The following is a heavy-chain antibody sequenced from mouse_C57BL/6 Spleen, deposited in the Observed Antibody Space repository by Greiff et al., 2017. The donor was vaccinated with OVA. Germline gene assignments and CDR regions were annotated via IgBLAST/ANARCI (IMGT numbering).Heavy chain of an antibody. CDR1: GYTFTSYW. CDR2: IDPSDSYT. V-gene: IGHV1-59*01. Sequence: QVQLKQPGAELVRPGTSVKLSCTASGYTFTSYWMHWVKQRPGQGLEWIGVIDPSDSYTNYNQKFKGKATLTVDTSSSTAYMQLSSLTSEDSAVYYCARERDYDYFGYWGKGTTLTVSS. D-gene: IGHD2-4*01. J-gene: IGHJ2*01. CDR3: ARERDYDYFGY.